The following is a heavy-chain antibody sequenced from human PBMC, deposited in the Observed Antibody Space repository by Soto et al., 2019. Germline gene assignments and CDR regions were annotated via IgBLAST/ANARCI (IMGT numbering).Heavy chain of an antibody. V-gene: IGHV4-59*01. CDR2: IYYSGST. D-gene: IGHD3-10*01. Sequence: SETLSLTCTVSGGSISSYYWSWIRQPPGKGLEWIGYIYYSGSTHYNPSLKSRVTISVDTSKNQFSLKLSSVTAADTAVYYCARGSTLYGSGNMDVWGKGTTVTVSS. CDR1: GGSISSYY. CDR3: ARGSTLYGSGNMDV. J-gene: IGHJ6*03.